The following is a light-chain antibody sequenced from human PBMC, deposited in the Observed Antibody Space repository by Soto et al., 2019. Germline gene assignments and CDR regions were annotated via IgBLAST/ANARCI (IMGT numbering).Light chain of an antibody. Sequence: QSALSQPRSVSGSPGQSVPLSCTGTSSDVGGYNYVTWYQQYPGKAPKVMIYDVKTRPSGVPDRFSGSKSGNTASLTISGLQDEDEADYYCCSYAGDYTFVFGTGTKLTVL. CDR1: SSDVGGYNY. V-gene: IGLV2-11*01. J-gene: IGLJ1*01. CDR2: DVK. CDR3: CSYAGDYTFV.